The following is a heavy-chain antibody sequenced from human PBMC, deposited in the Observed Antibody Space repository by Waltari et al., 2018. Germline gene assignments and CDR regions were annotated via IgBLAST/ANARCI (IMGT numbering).Heavy chain of an antibody. D-gene: IGHD3-22*01. V-gene: IGHV1-2*06. Sequence: QVQLVQSGAEVKKPGASVKVSCKASGYTFTGYYMHWVRQAPGQGLEWMVRINPNGGGTNYAQKFQGRVTMTGYSSISTAYMELSRLRSDDTAVYYCARAPDSSGYYYPSGAFDIWGQGTMVTVSS. CDR2: INPNGGGT. CDR1: GYTFTGYY. J-gene: IGHJ3*02. CDR3: ARAPDSSGYYYPSGAFDI.